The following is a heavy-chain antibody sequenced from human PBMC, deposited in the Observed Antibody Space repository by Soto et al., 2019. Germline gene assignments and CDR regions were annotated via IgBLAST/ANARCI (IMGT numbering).Heavy chain of an antibody. CDR3: ARGLVQTTTVNTFDY. J-gene: IGHJ4*02. Sequence: NPSETMSLTCAVYGGSFSGYYWSWIRQSPGKGLEWIGEINHSGSTNYNPSLKSRVTISVDTSKNQFSLRLSSVTAADTAVYYCARGLVQTTTVNTFDYWGQGTLVTVSS. CDR2: INHSGST. CDR1: GGSFSGYY. D-gene: IGHD4-17*01. V-gene: IGHV4-34*01.